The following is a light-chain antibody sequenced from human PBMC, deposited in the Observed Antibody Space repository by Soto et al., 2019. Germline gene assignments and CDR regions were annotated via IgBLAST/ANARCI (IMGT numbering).Light chain of an antibody. CDR1: SSNIGNNI. CDR2: GNN. Sequence: QSVLTQPPSASGTPGQRVTISCSGSSSNIGNNIVNWYQQLPGTAPKLLIFGNNQRPSGVPDRFSGSKSGTSGSLAISGLQSEDEADYYCASYTSSSTSVIFGRGTKLTVL. CDR3: ASYTSSSTSVI. J-gene: IGLJ2*01. V-gene: IGLV1-44*01.